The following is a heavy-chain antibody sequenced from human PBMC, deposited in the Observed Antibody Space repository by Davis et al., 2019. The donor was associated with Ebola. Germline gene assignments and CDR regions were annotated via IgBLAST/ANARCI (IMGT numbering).Heavy chain of an antibody. CDR3: AREGIAAAGTDY. V-gene: IGHV3-23*01. Sequence: PGGSLRLSCADSVITFSSYAMTWVRQAPGKGLEWVSAISGSGGTTYYAGSVKGRFTVSRDNSKNTLYLQMNSLRAEDTAVYYCAREGIAAAGTDYWGQGTLVTVSS. CDR2: ISGSGGTT. D-gene: IGHD6-13*01. CDR1: VITFSSYA. J-gene: IGHJ4*02.